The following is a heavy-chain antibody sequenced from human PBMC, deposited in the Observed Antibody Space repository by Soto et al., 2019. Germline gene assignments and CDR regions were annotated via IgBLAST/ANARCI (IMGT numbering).Heavy chain of an antibody. D-gene: IGHD3-16*01. Sequence: ASVKVSCKASGYTFTSYGISWVRQAPGQGLEWMGWISAYNGNTNYAQKLQGRVTVTTDTSTSTAYMELRSLRSDDTAVYYCARDLRIMITFEGGYWGQGTLVTVSS. J-gene: IGHJ4*02. CDR3: ARDLRIMITFEGGY. CDR2: ISAYNGNT. V-gene: IGHV1-18*01. CDR1: GYTFTSYG.